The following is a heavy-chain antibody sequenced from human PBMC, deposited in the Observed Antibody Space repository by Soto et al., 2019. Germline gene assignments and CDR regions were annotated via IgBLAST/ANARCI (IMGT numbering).Heavy chain of an antibody. CDR3: AGGSGWDDAFDI. CDR2: INPSGGST. CDR1: GYTFTSYY. D-gene: IGHD6-19*01. Sequence: ASVKVSCKASGYTFTSYYMHWVRQAPGQGLEWMGIINPSGGSTSYAQKFQGRVTMTRDTSTSTVYMELSSLRSENTAVYYCAGGSGWDDAFDIWGQGTMVTVSS. J-gene: IGHJ3*02. V-gene: IGHV1-46*01.